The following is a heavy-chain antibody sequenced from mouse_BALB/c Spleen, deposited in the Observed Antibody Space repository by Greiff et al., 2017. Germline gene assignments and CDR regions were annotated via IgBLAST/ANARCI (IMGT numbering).Heavy chain of an antibody. CDR3: ARQVGNYYFDY. V-gene: IGHV5-9-3*01. Sequence: EVKVVESGGGLVKPGGSLKLSCAASGFTFSSYAMSWVRQTPEKRLEWVATISSGGSYTYYPDSVKGRFTISRDNAKNTLYLQMSSLRSEDTAMYYCARQVGNYYFDYWGQGTTLTVSS. CDR1: GFTFSSYA. J-gene: IGHJ2*01. CDR2: ISSGGSYT. D-gene: IGHD2-1*01.